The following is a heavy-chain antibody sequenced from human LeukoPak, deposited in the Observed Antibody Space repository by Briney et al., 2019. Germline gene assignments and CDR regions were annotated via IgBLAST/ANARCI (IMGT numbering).Heavy chain of an antibody. CDR2: IIPIFGTA. D-gene: IGHD4-23*01. V-gene: IGHV1-69*05. CDR1: GGTFNIYA. Sequence: SVKVSCKASGGTFNIYAISWVRQAPGQGLEWMGGIIPIFGTANYAQKFQGRVTITTDESTSTAYMELSSLRSEDTAVYYCARTPQDYGGNPPDLWGRGTLVTVSS. CDR3: ARTPQDYGGNPPDL. J-gene: IGHJ2*01.